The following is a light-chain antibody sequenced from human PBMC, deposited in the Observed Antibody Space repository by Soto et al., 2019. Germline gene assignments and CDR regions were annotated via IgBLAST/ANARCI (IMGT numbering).Light chain of an antibody. CDR3: QQYGSSTWT. V-gene: IGKV3-20*01. J-gene: IGKJ1*01. CDR1: QSVSSSY. Sequence: EIVLTQSPGTLSLSPGERATLSCRASQSVSSSYLAWYQQKPGQAPRLLIYGASSRATGIPDRFSGSGAGTGFTLTISRLEPEDFAVYYCQQYGSSTWTFGQGTKGEIK. CDR2: GAS.